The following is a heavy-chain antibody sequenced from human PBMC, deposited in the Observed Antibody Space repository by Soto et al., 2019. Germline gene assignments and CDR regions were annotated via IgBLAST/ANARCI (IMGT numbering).Heavy chain of an antibody. CDR2: MNPNSGNT. CDR3: AKHMAVAGTPPAYYYYGMDV. Sequence: ASVKVSCKASGYTFTSYDINWVRQATGQGLEWMGWMNPNSGNTGYAQKFQGRVTMTRNTSISTAYMELNSLRAEDTAVYYCAKHMAVAGTPPAYYYYGMDVWGQGTTVTVSS. J-gene: IGHJ6*02. V-gene: IGHV1-8*01. D-gene: IGHD6-19*01. CDR1: GYTFTSYD.